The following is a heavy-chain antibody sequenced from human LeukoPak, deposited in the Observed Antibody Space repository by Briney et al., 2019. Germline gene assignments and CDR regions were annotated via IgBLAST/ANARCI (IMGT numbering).Heavy chain of an antibody. Sequence: GGSLRLSCAASGFTFSSYSMNWVRQAPGKGLEWVSYISSSSTIYYADSVKGRFTISRDNAKNSLYLQMNSLRDEDTAVYYCARDSTVIAIDYWGQGTLVTVSS. CDR1: GFTFSSYS. CDR2: ISSSSTI. D-gene: IGHD4-17*01. V-gene: IGHV3-48*02. CDR3: ARDSTVIAIDY. J-gene: IGHJ4*02.